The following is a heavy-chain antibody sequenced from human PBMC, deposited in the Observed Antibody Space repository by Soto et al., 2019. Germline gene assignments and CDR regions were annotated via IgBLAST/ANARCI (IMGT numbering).Heavy chain of an antibody. CDR2: THYTGTT. D-gene: IGHD2-15*01. CDR1: GGSVSSGTYF. V-gene: IGHV4-39*01. Sequence: QLQLQGSGPGLVKPSETLSLTCTVSGGSVSSGTYFWGWIRQPPGKGLEGIGYTHYTGTTYYNSSLKSRVIISEYTTTNQFSLKLTSVTGADTAVYFCARSKEGQQFCGGGRCYPTYHLDHWGQGTLVTVSS. J-gene: IGHJ4*02. CDR3: ARSKEGQQFCGGGRCYPTYHLDH.